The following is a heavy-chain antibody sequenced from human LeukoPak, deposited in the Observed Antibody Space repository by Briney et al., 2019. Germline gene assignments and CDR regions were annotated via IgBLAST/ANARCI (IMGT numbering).Heavy chain of an antibody. CDR3: ASDDYGDYHFDY. D-gene: IGHD4-17*01. V-gene: IGHV3-21*01. CDR2: ISSSSSYI. J-gene: IGHJ4*02. Sequence: PGGSLRLSCAASGFTFSSYSMNWVRQAPGKGLEWVSSISSSSSYIYYADSVKGRFTISRDNAKNSLYLQMNSLRAEDTAVYYCASDDYGDYHFDYWGQGTLVTVSS. CDR1: GFTFSSYS.